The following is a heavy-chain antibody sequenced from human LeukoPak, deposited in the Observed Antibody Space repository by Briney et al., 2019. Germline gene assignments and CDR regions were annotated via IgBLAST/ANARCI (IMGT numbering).Heavy chain of an antibody. CDR1: GASISSTSYY. CDR2: IYYSGST. V-gene: IGHV4-39*01. Sequence: SETLSLTCTVSGASISSTSYYWGWTRQPPGKGLEWIGSIYYSGSTYYNPSLKSRVTISVDTSKKQFSLKLSSVTAADTAVYYCARHIRTDGHNNWFDPWAREPWSPSPQ. D-gene: IGHD5-24*01. J-gene: IGHJ5*02. CDR3: ARHIRTDGHNNWFDP.